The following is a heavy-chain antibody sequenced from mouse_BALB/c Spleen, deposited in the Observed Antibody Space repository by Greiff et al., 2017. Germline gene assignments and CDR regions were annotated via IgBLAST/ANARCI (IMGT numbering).Heavy chain of an antibody. CDR1: GFTFSSYA. Sequence: EVQLVESGGGLVKPGGSLKLSCAASGFTFSSYAMSWVRQTPEKRLEWVASISSGGSTYYPDSVKGRFTISRDNARNILYLQMSSLRSEDTAMYYCASARTTANYFDYWGQGTTLTVSS. J-gene: IGHJ2*01. CDR3: ASARTTANYFDY. V-gene: IGHV5-6-5*01. D-gene: IGHD1-2*01. CDR2: ISSGGST.